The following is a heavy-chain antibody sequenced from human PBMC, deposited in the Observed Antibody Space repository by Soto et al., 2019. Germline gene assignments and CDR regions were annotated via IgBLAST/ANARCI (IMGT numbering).Heavy chain of an antibody. CDR3: VRDLAHCYTGNV. V-gene: IGHV4-30-4*08. Sequence: PSETLSLTCSVSGAVVTSGENYWSWVRQPPGKGLEWLGYIYDSGVTSYTPALKSRVTLSLDRPSNQVSLKLRSATAADTAVYFCVRDLAHCYTGNVWGPGTLVTVSS. D-gene: IGHD2-15*01. J-gene: IGHJ3*01. CDR1: GAVVTSGENY. CDR2: IYDSGVT.